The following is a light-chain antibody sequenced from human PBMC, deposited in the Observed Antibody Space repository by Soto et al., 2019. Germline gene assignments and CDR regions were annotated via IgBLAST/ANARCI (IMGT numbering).Light chain of an antibody. Sequence: EIHVTQSPPSLSASVGDRVTITSRATVDTSNYLNWYQVKPGKAPKLLIYDGSNWEIGVPSRFGGSASGTDCTFTISGLQPEDVATYYCQQYESLPYTFGQGTKVDIK. J-gene: IGKJ2*01. CDR2: DGS. CDR1: VDTSNY. CDR3: QQYESLPYT. V-gene: IGKV1-33*01.